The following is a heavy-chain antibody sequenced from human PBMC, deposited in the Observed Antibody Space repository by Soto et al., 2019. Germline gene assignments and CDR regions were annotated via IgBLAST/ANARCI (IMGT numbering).Heavy chain of an antibody. Sequence: GGSLRLSCSASGFTFSSYAMHWVRQAPGKGLEYVSSISTNGGSTHYADSVKGRFTISRDNSKNTQYLQMSSLRADDTAVYYCARDYISAVTFFFDYWGRGALVTVSS. J-gene: IGHJ4*02. D-gene: IGHD4-17*01. V-gene: IGHV3-64D*06. CDR1: GFTFSSYA. CDR2: ISTNGGST. CDR3: ARDYISAVTFFFDY.